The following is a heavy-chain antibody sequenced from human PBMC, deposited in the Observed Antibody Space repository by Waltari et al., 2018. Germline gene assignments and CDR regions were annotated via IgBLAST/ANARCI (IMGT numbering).Heavy chain of an antibody. Sequence: QVQLVQSGAEVKKPGASVTVSCKISGYPLTALSIHWVRQAPGKGLEWMGGFDPEEGEIIYAHKFQGRVTMTEDTSTDTAYMQLSSLRSEDTAVYYCAIIPSLAVAGPFDYWGQGTLVTVSS. J-gene: IGHJ4*02. CDR2: FDPEEGEI. CDR3: AIIPSLAVAGPFDY. CDR1: GYPLTALS. V-gene: IGHV1-24*01. D-gene: IGHD6-19*01.